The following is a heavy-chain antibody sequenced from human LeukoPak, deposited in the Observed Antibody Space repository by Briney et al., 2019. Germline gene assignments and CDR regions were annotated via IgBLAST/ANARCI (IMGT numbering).Heavy chain of an antibody. CDR2: ISSGSSYI. V-gene: IGHV3-21*01. CDR1: GFIFSSSS. J-gene: IGHJ4*02. Sequence: GGPLRLSCAASGFIFSSSSMNWGHEAPGEVLEGVSSISSGSSYIYYADSVKGRFTISRDNAKNSLYLQMNSLSAEDTAVYYCARDMVAGTYDYWGQGTLVTVSS. D-gene: IGHD6-19*01. CDR3: ARDMVAGTYDY.